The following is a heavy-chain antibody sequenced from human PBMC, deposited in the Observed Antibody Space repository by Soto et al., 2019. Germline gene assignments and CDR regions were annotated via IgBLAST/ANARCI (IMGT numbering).Heavy chain of an antibody. J-gene: IGHJ4*02. V-gene: IGHV4-61*01. CDR2: IYYSGST. Sequence: PSETLSLTCTVSGGSVSSGSYYWSWIRQPPGKGLEWIGYIYYSGSTNYNPSLKSRVTISVDTSKNQFSLKLSSVTAADTAVYYCARLNKGLYGDYGLYYFDYWGQGTLVTVYS. CDR3: ARLNKGLYGDYGLYYFDY. CDR1: GGSVSSGSYY. D-gene: IGHD4-17*01.